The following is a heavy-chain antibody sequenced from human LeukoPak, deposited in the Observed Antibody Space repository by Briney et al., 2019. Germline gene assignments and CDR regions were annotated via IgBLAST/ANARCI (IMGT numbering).Heavy chain of an antibody. CDR1: GFTFSSYA. Sequence: GGSLRLSCAASGFTFSSYAMHWVRQAPGKGLEWVAVISYDGSNEYYADSVKGRFTISRDNSKNTLYLQMNSLRAEDTAVYYCARVISGGHLDAFDIWGQGTMVTVSS. J-gene: IGHJ3*02. CDR3: ARVISGGHLDAFDI. CDR2: ISYDGSNE. V-gene: IGHV3-30-3*01.